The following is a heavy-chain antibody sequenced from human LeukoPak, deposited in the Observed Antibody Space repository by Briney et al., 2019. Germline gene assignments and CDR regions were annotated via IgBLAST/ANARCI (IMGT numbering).Heavy chain of an antibody. J-gene: IGHJ6*03. CDR3: ARDSGSGWSVYYYYYYMDV. CDR1: GGSISSYY. CDR2: IYTSGST. Sequence: SETLSLTCTVSGGSISSYYWSWIRQPAGKGLEWIGRIYTSGSTNYNPSLKSRVTISVDTSKNQFSLKLSSVTAADPAVYYCARDSGSGWSVYYYYYYMDVWGKGTTVTVSS. D-gene: IGHD6-19*01. V-gene: IGHV4-4*07.